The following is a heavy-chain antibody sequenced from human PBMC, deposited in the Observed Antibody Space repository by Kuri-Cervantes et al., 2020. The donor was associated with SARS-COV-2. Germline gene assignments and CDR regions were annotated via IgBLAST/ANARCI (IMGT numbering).Heavy chain of an antibody. D-gene: IGHD6-13*01. Sequence: ETLSLTCAASGFTFSSYSMNWVRQAPGKGLEWVSSISSSSSYIYYADSVKGRSTISRDNAKNSLYLQMNSLRAEDTAVYYCARDFLLLAAQDYWGQGTLVTVSS. V-gene: IGHV3-21*01. CDR2: ISSSSSYI. CDR3: ARDFLLLAAQDY. J-gene: IGHJ4*02. CDR1: GFTFSSYS.